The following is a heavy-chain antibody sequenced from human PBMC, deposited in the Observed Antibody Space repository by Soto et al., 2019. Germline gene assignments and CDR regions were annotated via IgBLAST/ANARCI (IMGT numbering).Heavy chain of an antibody. CDR1: GFTFSSYS. CDR3: ARDRKGYCSSTSCYRYDYYYYYMDV. V-gene: IGHV3-21*01. Sequence: GGSLRLSCAASGFTFSSYSMNWVRQAPGKGLEWVSSISSSSSYIYYADSVKGRFTISRNKAKNSLYLQMNSLRAEDTAVYYCARDRKGYCSSTSCYRYDYYYYYMDVWGKGTTVTVSS. D-gene: IGHD2-2*01. CDR2: ISSSSSYI. J-gene: IGHJ6*03.